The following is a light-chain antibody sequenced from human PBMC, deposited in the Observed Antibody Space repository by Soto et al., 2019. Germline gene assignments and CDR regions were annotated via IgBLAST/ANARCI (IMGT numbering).Light chain of an antibody. CDR3: SSYTSTFTDV. CDR1: SSDVGRYNY. V-gene: IGLV2-14*03. CDR2: EVS. J-gene: IGLJ1*01. Sequence: QSALTQPASVSGSPGQSITISCSGTSSDVGRYNYVSWYQQHPGTAPKLMIYEVSNRPSGVPNRFSGSKSGDTASLTISGLQAEDEADYYCSSYTSTFTDVFGAGTKVTVL.